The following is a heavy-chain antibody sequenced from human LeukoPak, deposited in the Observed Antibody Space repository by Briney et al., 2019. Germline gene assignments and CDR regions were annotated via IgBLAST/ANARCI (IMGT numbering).Heavy chain of an antibody. D-gene: IGHD3-9*01. V-gene: IGHV4-39*07. Sequence: PSETLSLTCTVSGGSISSSSYYWGWIRQPPGKGLEWIGSIYYSGSTYYNPSLKSRVTISVDTSKNQFSLKLSSVTAADTAVYYCAREVSYYDILTGDASFDPWGQGTLVTVSS. CDR3: AREVSYYDILTGDASFDP. CDR1: GGSISSSSYY. J-gene: IGHJ5*02. CDR2: IYYSGST.